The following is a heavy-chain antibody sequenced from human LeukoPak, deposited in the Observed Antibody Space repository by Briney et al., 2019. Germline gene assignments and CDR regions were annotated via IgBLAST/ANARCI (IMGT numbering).Heavy chain of an antibody. V-gene: IGHV3-23*01. CDR3: ANNVGELLSQPFDY. D-gene: IGHD3-10*01. Sequence: GGSLRLSCAASGFTFSSYAMSWVRQAPGKGLEWVSAISGSGGSTYYADSVKGRFTISRDNSKNTLYLQMNSLRAEDTAVYYCANNVGELLSQPFDYWGQGTLVTVSS. CDR2: ISGSGGST. CDR1: GFTFSSYA. J-gene: IGHJ4*02.